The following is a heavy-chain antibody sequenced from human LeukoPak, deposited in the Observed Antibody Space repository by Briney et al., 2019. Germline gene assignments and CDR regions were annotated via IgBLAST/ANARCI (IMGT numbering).Heavy chain of an antibody. V-gene: IGHV4-38-2*02. CDR2: IYYSGST. J-gene: IGHJ4*02. CDR1: GSSINSVYS. Sequence: SETLSLTCTVFGSSINSVYSWGWIRQPPGKGLEWIGSIYYSGSTYYNPSLKSRVTISVDTSKNQFSLKLSSVTAADTAVCYCARRGYYYVPDYWGQGTLVTVSS. CDR3: ARRGYYYVPDY. D-gene: IGHD3-10*02.